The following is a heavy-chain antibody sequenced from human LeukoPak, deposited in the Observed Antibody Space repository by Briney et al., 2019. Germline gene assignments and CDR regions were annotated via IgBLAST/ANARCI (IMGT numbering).Heavy chain of an antibody. CDR1: GFTFSSYS. J-gene: IGHJ5*02. D-gene: IGHD3-10*01. Sequence: GGSLRLSCAASGFTFSSYSMNWVRQAPGKGLEWVSSISSSSSYIYYADSVKGRFTISRDNSKNTLYLQMNSLRAEDTAVYYCAKSGSSVHWFDPWGQGTLVTVSS. V-gene: IGHV3-21*01. CDR2: ISSSSSYI. CDR3: AKSGSSVHWFDP.